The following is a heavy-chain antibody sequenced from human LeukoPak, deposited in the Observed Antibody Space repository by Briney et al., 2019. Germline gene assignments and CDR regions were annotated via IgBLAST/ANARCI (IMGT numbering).Heavy chain of an antibody. Sequence: GGSLRLSCSASGFTFSSYAMHWVRQAPGKGLEYVSGISRNGGSTYYADSVKGRFTISRDNSKNTLYLQMNSLRAEDTAVYYCARDLYSYGYPEDRYFDYWGQGTLVTVSS. CDR1: GFTFSSYA. CDR3: ARDLYSYGYPEDRYFDY. V-gene: IGHV3-64*04. CDR2: ISRNGGST. D-gene: IGHD5-18*01. J-gene: IGHJ4*02.